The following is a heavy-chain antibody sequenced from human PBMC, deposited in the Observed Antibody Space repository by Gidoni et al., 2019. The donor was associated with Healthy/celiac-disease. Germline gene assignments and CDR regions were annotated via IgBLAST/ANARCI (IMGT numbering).Heavy chain of an antibody. D-gene: IGHD4-17*01. V-gene: IGHV3-23*01. CDR1: GFTFSSYA. Sequence: EVQLLESGGGLVQPGGSLRLSCAAYGFTFSSYAMSWVRQAPGKGLEWVSAINGSGVSTYYSDSVKGRFTISRDNSKNTLDLQMNSLRAEDTAVYYCAKRRYGDPIDYWGQGTLVTVSS. CDR3: AKRRYGDPIDY. CDR2: INGSGVST. J-gene: IGHJ4*02.